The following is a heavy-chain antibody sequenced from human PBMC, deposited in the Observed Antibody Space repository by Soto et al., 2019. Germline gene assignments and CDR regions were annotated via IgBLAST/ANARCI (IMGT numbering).Heavy chain of an antibody. CDR1: GFTFSSYA. D-gene: IGHD6-19*01. CDR2: TSGGGGHT. Sequence: EVQLLESGGGLVQPGGSLRLSCAASGFTFSSYAMSCVRQTPGKGLEWVSGTSGGGGHTYYADSVTGRFTISRDNSRNTLYLQMDSLRAADTAIYYCAKDRGAGGRFSGIAVAGIPSWGQGTLVTVSS. V-gene: IGHV3-23*01. J-gene: IGHJ5*02. CDR3: AKDRGAGGRFSGIAVAGIPS.